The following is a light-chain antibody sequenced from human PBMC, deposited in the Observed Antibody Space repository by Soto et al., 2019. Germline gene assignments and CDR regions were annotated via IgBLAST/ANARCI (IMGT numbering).Light chain of an antibody. J-gene: IGKJ3*01. Sequence: GDRVTISCRASQGIANFLAWYQQKPGKAPKLLIYAASTLQSGVPSRFSGSGSGTDFTLTISSLQPEDFATYYCQQLNIFPIPFGPGTKVDIK. V-gene: IGKV1-9*01. CDR1: QGIANF. CDR3: QQLNIFPIP. CDR2: AAS.